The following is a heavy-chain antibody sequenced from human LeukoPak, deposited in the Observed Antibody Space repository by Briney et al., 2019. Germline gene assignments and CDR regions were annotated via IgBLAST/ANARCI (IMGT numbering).Heavy chain of an antibody. J-gene: IGHJ6*02. CDR3: ARASPLYYYYYGMDV. CDR2: INHSGST. V-gene: IGHV4-34*01. Sequence: SETLSLTCAVYGGSFSGYYWSWIRQPPGKGLEWIGEINHSGSTNYNPSLKSRVTISVDTSKNQLSLKLSSVTAADTAVYYCARASPLYYYYYGMDVWGQGTTVTVSS. CDR1: GGSFSGYY.